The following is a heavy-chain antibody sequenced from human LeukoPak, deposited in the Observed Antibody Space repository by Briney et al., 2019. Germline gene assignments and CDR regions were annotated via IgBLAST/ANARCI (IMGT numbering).Heavy chain of an antibody. Sequence: PPETLSLTCAVYGGSFSGYYWSWIRQPPGKGLEWIGYIYYSGSTNYNPSLKSRVTISVDTSKNQFSLKLSSVTAADTAVYYCARARSWQYYFDYWGQGTLVTVSS. J-gene: IGHJ4*02. CDR3: ARARSWQYYFDY. CDR2: IYYSGST. CDR1: GGSFSGYY. V-gene: IGHV4-59*01. D-gene: IGHD1-26*01.